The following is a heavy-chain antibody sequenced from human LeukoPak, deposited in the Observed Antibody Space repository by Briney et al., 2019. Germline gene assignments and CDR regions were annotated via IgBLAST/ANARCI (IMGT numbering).Heavy chain of an antibody. V-gene: IGHV3-66*01. CDR1: GFTVSYNY. Sequence: GGSLRLSCAASGFTVSYNYMSWIRQAPGKGLKWVSIIYSGGSTYYADSVRSRFTISRDNSKNTLYLQMNSLRAEDTAVYYCASLRPTSRQYFDYWGQGTLVTVSS. CDR2: IYSGGST. CDR3: ASLRPTSRQYFDY. D-gene: IGHD6-25*01. J-gene: IGHJ4*02.